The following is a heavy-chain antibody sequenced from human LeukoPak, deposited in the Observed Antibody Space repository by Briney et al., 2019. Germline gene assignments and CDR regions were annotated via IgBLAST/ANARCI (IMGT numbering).Heavy chain of an antibody. Sequence: SETLSLTCAVYGGSFSGYYWSWIRQPPGKGLEWIGEINHSGSTNYNPSLKSRVTISVDTSKNQFSLKLSSVTAADTAVYYCASLIAAAGRLVDYWGQGTLVTVSS. V-gene: IGHV4-34*01. CDR1: GGSFSGYY. CDR2: INHSGST. CDR3: ASLIAAAGRLVDY. D-gene: IGHD6-13*01. J-gene: IGHJ4*02.